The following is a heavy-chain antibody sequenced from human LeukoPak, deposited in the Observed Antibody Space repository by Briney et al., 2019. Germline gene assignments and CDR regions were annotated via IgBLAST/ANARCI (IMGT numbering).Heavy chain of an antibody. V-gene: IGHV6-1*01. CDR1: GDSVSSNSAA. Sequence: SQTLSLTCAISGDSVSSNSAAWNWIRQSPSRGLEWLGRTYYRSKWYNDYAVSVKSRITINPDTSKNQFSLQLNSVTPEDTAVYYCARDVEKLELLTHDAFDIWGQGTMVTVSS. D-gene: IGHD1-7*01. CDR3: ARDVEKLELLTHDAFDI. CDR2: TYYRSKWYN. J-gene: IGHJ3*02.